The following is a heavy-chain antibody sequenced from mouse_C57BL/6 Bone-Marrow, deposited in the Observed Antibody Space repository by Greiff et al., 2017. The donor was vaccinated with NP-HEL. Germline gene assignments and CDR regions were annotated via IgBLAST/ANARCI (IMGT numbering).Heavy chain of an antibody. CDR1: GYTFTSYW. V-gene: IGHV1-69*01. CDR2: IDPSDSYT. J-gene: IGHJ4*01. CDR3: AREGGSSYAMDY. Sequence: QVQLQQPGAELVMPGASVKLSCKASGYTFTSYWMHWVKQRPGQGLEWIGEIDPSDSYTNYNQKFKGKSTLTVDKSSSTADMQLSSLTSEDSAVYYCAREGGSSYAMDYWGQGTSVTVSS. D-gene: IGHD1-1*01.